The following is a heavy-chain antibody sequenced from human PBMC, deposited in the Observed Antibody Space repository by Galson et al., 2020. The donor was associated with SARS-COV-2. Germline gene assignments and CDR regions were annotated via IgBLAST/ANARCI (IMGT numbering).Heavy chain of an antibody. V-gene: IGHV4-59*01. CDR1: DGPISSYY. Sequence: ETSETLSLTCRVSDGPISSYYWSWIRQPPGKGLEWIGYISYSGSANYNPSLGSRVTISVDLSKNQFSLKVTSVTAADTAVYYCARDPAPLYGDNYYYGMDVWGRGTTVTVSS. CDR3: ARDPAPLYGDNYYYGMDV. D-gene: IGHD4-17*01. CDR2: ISYSGSA. J-gene: IGHJ6*02.